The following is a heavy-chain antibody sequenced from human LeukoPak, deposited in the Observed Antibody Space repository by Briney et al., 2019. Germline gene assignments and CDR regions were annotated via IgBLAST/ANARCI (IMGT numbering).Heavy chain of an antibody. V-gene: IGHV4-34*01. CDR2: TNHRGSI. D-gene: IGHD2-2*01. J-gene: IGHJ4*02. CDR3: ASYKRAPAAIDY. CDR1: GGSFSGYY. Sequence: SETLSLTCAVYGGSFSGYYWSWIRQPPGKGLEWIGETNHRGSINYNPSLKSRATISAGKSKNQFPLKLSSVTAADTAVYYCASYKRAPAAIDYGGQGTLATVSA.